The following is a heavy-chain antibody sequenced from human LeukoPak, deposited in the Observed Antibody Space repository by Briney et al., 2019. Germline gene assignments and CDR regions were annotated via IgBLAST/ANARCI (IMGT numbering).Heavy chain of an antibody. D-gene: IGHD6-13*01. Sequence: PGGSLRLSCAASGFTFSSYSMNWVRQAPGKGLEWVSYISSSSSTIYYANSVKGRFTISRDNAKNSLYLQMNSLTAEDTAVYYCASSTSWYQSSGRYFGSWGQGTLVTVSS. J-gene: IGHJ4*02. CDR3: ASSTSWYQSSGRYFGS. CDR2: ISSSSSTI. CDR1: GFTFSSYS. V-gene: IGHV3-48*01.